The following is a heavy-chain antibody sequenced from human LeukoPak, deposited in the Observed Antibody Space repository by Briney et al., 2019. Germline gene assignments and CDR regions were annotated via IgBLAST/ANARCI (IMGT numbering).Heavy chain of an antibody. CDR1: GVSISTAGYS. CDR2: LFHSGTP. D-gene: IGHD2/OR15-2a*01. V-gene: IGHV4-30-2*01. CDR3: ARLPVNFYFDL. J-gene: IGHJ2*01. Sequence: SQTPSLTCAVSGVSISTAGYSWSWIRQPPGKGLEWIGYLFHSGTPYYNPSLKGRVTISVDRSKNQFSLKLNSLTAADTAVYYCARLPVNFYFDLWGRGTLVTVSS.